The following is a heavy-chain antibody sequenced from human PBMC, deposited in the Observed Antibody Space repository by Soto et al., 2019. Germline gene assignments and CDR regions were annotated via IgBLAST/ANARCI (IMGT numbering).Heavy chain of an antibody. Sequence: GGSLRLSCAASGFTFSSYSMNWVRQAPGKGLEWVSSISSSSSYIYYADSVKGRFTISRDNAKNSLYLQMNSLRAEDTAVYYCAREGCTNGVCYLFDYWGQGTLVTVSS. D-gene: IGHD2-8*01. J-gene: IGHJ4*02. V-gene: IGHV3-21*01. CDR2: ISSSSSYI. CDR3: AREGCTNGVCYLFDY. CDR1: GFTFSSYS.